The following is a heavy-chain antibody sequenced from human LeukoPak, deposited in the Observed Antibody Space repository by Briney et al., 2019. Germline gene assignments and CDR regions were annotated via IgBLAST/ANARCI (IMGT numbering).Heavy chain of an antibody. CDR3: ARSPSTIFGVVISSEGYFDY. D-gene: IGHD3-3*01. CDR2: IKQDGSEK. Sequence: PGGSLRLPCAASGFTFSSYWMSWVRQAPGKGLEWVANIKQDGSEKYYVDSVKGRFTISRDNAKNSLYLQMNSLRAEDTAVYYCARSPSTIFGVVISSEGYFDYWGQGTLVTVSS. J-gene: IGHJ4*02. V-gene: IGHV3-7*01. CDR1: GFTFSSYW.